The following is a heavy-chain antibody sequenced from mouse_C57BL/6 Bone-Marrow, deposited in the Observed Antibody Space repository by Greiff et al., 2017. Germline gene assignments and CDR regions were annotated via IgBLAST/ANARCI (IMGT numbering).Heavy chain of an antibody. V-gene: IGHV10-1*01. CDR3: VCPYSNSYYYAMDY. CDR2: IRSKSNNYAT. J-gene: IGHJ4*01. D-gene: IGHD2-5*01. Sequence: EVKVVESGGGLVQPKGSLKLSCAASGFSFNTYAMNWVRQAPGKGLEWVARIRSKSNNYATYYADSVKDRFTISRDDSESMLYLQMHNLKTEDTSMYYCVCPYSNSYYYAMDYWGKGTSVTVSS. CDR1: GFSFNTYA.